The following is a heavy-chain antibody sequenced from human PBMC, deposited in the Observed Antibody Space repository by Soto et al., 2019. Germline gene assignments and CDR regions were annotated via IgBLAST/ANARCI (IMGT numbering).Heavy chain of an antibody. CDR2: ISGSGATT. D-gene: IGHD6-13*01. CDR1: GITFIADA. V-gene: IGHV3-23*01. J-gene: IGHJ4*02. Sequence: PGGSLRLSCAASGITFIADAMSWVRPAPGKGLGWVSAISGSGATTHYADSVKGRFTISRDKSKNTLYLQMNSLRAEDTALYYCAKSFSSNWYDYFDYWGQGSLVTVSS. CDR3: AKSFSSNWYDYFDY.